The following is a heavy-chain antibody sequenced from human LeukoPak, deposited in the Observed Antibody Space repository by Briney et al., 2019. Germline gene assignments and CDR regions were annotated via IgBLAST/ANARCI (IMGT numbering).Heavy chain of an antibody. CDR2: ISGSGGGT. CDR1: GFTFSSYA. J-gene: IGHJ4*02. Sequence: PGGSLRLSCAASGFTFSSYAMSWVRQAPGKGLEWVSAISGSGGGTYYAVSVKGRFTISRDNSNNTLYLQMNSLSAEDTAVYYCAKGGFGVVIDPFDYWGQGTLVTVSS. V-gene: IGHV3-23*01. CDR3: AKGGFGVVIDPFDY. D-gene: IGHD3-3*01.